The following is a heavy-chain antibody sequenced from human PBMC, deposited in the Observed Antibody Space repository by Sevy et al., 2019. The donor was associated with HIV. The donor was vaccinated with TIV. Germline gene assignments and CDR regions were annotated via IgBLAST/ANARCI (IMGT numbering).Heavy chain of an antibody. CDR1: GGSISSYY. V-gene: IGHV4-59*01. D-gene: IGHD3-22*01. J-gene: IGHJ4*02. CDR3: ARHSSGYYYDY. CDR2: IYYSGST. Sequence: SETLSLTYTVSGGSISSYYWSWIRQPPGKGLEWIGYIYYSGSTNYNPSLKSQVTISLDTSKNQYSLKLSSVTAADTAVYYSARHSSGYYYDYWGQGTLVTVSS.